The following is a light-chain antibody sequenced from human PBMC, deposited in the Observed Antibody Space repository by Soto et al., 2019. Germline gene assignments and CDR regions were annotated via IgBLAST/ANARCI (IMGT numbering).Light chain of an antibody. CDR1: GSDIGSYNL. CDR2: EVT. J-gene: IGLJ1*01. V-gene: IGLV2-23*02. CDR3: CSYAPTHSSYV. Sequence: QSAPTQPASVSGSPGQSITSSCTGPGSDIGSYNLVSWYQQPPGKAPKLIIYEVTNRPSGVSSRFSGSKSGNTASLTISGLQAEDDADYYCCSYAPTHSSYVFGTGTEVTVL.